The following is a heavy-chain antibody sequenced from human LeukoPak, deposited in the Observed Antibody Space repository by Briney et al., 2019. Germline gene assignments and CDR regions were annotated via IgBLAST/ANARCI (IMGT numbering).Heavy chain of an antibody. D-gene: IGHD4-17*01. CDR1: GFTFSNYW. CDR3: AKDPIGRVYGDYFDY. J-gene: IGHJ4*02. Sequence: GGSLRLSCAASGFTFSNYWMSWVRQAPGKGLEWVANMNQDGSERYYVDSVKGRFTISRDNSRNSVYLQMNSLRAEDTAVYHCAKDPIGRVYGDYFDYWGQETLVTVSS. V-gene: IGHV3-7*01. CDR2: MNQDGSER.